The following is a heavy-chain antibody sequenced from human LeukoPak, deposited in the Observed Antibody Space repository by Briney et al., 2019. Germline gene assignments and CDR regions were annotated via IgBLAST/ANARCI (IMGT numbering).Heavy chain of an antibody. CDR1: GFTFSNAW. Sequence: GGSLRLSCAASGFTFSNAWMNWVRQAPGKGLEWVGLIKSKTDGGTTGYAAPVKGRFTISRDDSKNTLYLQMNSLKTEDTAVYYCTTEYYYGSGSYYYWGQGTLVTVSS. V-gene: IGHV3-15*01. J-gene: IGHJ4*02. CDR3: TTEYYYGSGSYYY. D-gene: IGHD3-10*01. CDR2: IKSKTDGGTT.